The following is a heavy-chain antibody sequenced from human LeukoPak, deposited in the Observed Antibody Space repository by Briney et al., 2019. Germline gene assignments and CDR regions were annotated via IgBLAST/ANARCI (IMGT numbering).Heavy chain of an antibody. J-gene: IGHJ5*02. CDR1: GVSFSGYY. Sequence: SETLSLTSGVYGVSFSGYYWSWIRQPPGKGLEWIGEINHSGSTNYNPSLKSRVTISEDTSRNQFSLKLSSVTAADTAVYYCARVWGDCSDGSCYSGWFDPWGQGTLVTVSS. V-gene: IGHV4-34*01. D-gene: IGHD2-15*01. CDR3: ARVWGDCSDGSCYSGWFDP. CDR2: INHSGST.